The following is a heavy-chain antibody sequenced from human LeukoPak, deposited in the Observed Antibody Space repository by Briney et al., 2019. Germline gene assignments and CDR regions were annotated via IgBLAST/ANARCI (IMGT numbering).Heavy chain of an antibody. D-gene: IGHD3-22*01. V-gene: IGHV4-4*09. CDR2: TYTTGST. J-gene: IGHJ3*02. Sequence: KPSETLSLTCTVSGDSVSNDKYYWGWIRQPPGKGLEWVGYTYTTGSTHYNPSLKSRVTMSLDTSKNQFSLKLSSVTAADTAVYYCAGSYYYDSSGYWVHAFDIWGQGTMVTVSS. CDR3: AGSYYYDSSGYWVHAFDI. CDR1: GDSVSNDKYY.